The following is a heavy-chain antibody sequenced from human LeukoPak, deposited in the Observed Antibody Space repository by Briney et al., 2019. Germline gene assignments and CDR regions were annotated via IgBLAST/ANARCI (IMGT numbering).Heavy chain of an antibody. D-gene: IGHD4-17*01. V-gene: IGHV3-23*01. CDR2: ISGSGDYT. CDR3: AKSVAYTDYDWFAP. CDR1: GFTFSSYA. J-gene: IGHJ5*02. Sequence: GGSLRLSCAASGFTFSSYAMSWVSQAPGKGLEWVSSISGSGDYTYYADSVKGQFTISRDNPKNTLYLQMSSLRVEDTAVYYCAKSVAYTDYDWFAPWGQATLVTVSS.